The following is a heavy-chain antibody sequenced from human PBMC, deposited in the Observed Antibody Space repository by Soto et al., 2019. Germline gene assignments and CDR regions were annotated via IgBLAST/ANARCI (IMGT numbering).Heavy chain of an antibody. CDR3: ARESGGGYCSSTSCPGGYYYYYMDV. CDR2: ISSSGSTI. V-gene: IGHV3-11*01. D-gene: IGHD2-2*01. Sequence: QVQLVESRGGLVKPGGSLRLSCAASGFTFSDYYMSWIRQAPGKGLEWVSYISSSGSTIYYADSVKGRFTISRDNAKNSLYLQMNSLRAEDTAVYYCARESGGGYCSSTSCPGGYYYYYMDVWGKGTTVTVSS. J-gene: IGHJ6*03. CDR1: GFTFSDYY.